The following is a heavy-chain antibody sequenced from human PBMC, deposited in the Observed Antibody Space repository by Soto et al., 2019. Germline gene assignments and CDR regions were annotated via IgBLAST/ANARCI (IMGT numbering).Heavy chain of an antibody. CDR2: ISGSGGDT. CDR3: AKGKCSGGACYSVPSHFDY. Sequence: GGSLRLSCAASGFIFSSFTMNWVRQAPGKGLEWVSGISGSGGDTSYADSVKGRFTISRDNSKNTLYLQMDGLRGEDTAVYYCAKGKCSGGACYSVPSHFDYWGQGTLVTVSS. CDR1: GFIFSSFT. D-gene: IGHD2-15*01. J-gene: IGHJ4*02. V-gene: IGHV3-23*01.